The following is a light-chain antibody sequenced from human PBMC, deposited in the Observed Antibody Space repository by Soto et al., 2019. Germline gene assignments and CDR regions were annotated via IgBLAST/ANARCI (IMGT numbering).Light chain of an antibody. CDR2: CNN. J-gene: IGLJ1*01. CDR3: AAWDDGLNGYV. V-gene: IGLV1-44*01. Sequence: QSLLAQAPSAAWTAGQRVTISCSGSTSCSGCKSVNLYQQLPGTAPKTIINCNNQRPSGCADRFSGSKSGSSRSLPISGLLAEDEADDYCAAWDDGLNGYVFGTGTKVTVL. CDR1: TSCSGCKS.